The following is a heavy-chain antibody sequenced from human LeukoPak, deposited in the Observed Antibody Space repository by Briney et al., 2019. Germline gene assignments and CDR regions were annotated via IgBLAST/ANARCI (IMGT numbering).Heavy chain of an antibody. CDR3: ARGRARYGSGSMMDV. Sequence: SETLSLTCTVSGGSISSYYWSWIRQPPGKGLEWIGYIYYSGSTNYNPSLKSRVTISVDTSKNQFSLKLSSVTAADTAVYYRARGRARYGSGSMMDVWGKGTTVTVSS. CDR2: IYYSGST. D-gene: IGHD3-10*01. CDR1: GGSISSYY. J-gene: IGHJ6*04. V-gene: IGHV4-59*01.